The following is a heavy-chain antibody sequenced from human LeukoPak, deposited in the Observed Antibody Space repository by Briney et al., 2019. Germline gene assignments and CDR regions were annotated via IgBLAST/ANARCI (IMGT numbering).Heavy chain of an antibody. D-gene: IGHD5-12*01. J-gene: IGHJ4*02. CDR3: ARLSRYRAVVDY. CDR1: GFTFSDYS. V-gene: IGHV3-48*04. CDR2: ISSSGSTI. Sequence: PGGSLRLSCAASGFTFSDYSMNWVRQAPGKGLEWVSYISSSGSTIYYADSVKGRFTISRDNAKNSLYLQMNSLRAEDTAVYYCARLSRYRAVVDYWGQGTLVTVSS.